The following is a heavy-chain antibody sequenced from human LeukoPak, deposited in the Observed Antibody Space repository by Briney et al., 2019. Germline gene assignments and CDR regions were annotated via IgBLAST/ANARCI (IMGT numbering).Heavy chain of an antibody. CDR2: INHSGST. CDR1: GGSFSGYY. J-gene: IGHJ4*02. Sequence: SETLSLTCAVYGGSFSGYYWSWIRQPPGEGLEWIGEINHSGSTNYNPSLKSRVTISVDTSKNQFSLKLSSVTAADTAVYYCARGGYSGYVYWGQGTLVTVSS. D-gene: IGHD5-12*01. CDR3: ARGGYSGYVY. V-gene: IGHV4-34*01.